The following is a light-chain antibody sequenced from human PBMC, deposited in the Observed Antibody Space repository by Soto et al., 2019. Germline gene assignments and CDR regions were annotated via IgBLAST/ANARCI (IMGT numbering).Light chain of an antibody. J-gene: IGKJ4*01. CDR3: QQYNNWPLT. Sequence: EIVMTQSPATLSVSPGERATLSCRASQSVYSNLAWYQQKPGQASRLLIYGTSTRATGIPARFSGSGSGTEFSLTISSLQSEDFAVYYCQQYNNWPLTFGGGTKVESK. CDR2: GTS. V-gene: IGKV3-15*01. CDR1: QSVYSN.